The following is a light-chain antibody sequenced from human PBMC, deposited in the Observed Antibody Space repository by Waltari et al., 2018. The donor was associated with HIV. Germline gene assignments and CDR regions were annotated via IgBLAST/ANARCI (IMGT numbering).Light chain of an antibody. CDR3: QQYYSTPRT. J-gene: IGKJ1*01. CDR2: WAS. CDR1: QSVLYSSNNKNY. Sequence: DLVMTQSPDSLAVSLGERATINCKSSQSVLYSSNNKNYLAWYQQKPGQPPKLLIYWASTRESGVPDRFSGRGSGTDFTLTISSLQAEDVAVYYCQQYYSTPRTFGKGTKVEIK. V-gene: IGKV4-1*01.